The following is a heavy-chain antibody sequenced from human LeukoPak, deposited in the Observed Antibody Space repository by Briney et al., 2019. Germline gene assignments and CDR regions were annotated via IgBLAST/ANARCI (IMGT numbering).Heavy chain of an antibody. Sequence: SETLSLTCTVSGCSISSSSYYWGWLRQPPGKGLEWIGSIYYSGSTYYNPSLKSRVTISVNTSKNQFSLKLSSVTAADTAVYYCARDPLSITMIVVVTPGAFDIWGQGTMVTVSS. CDR3: ARDPLSITMIVVVTPGAFDI. V-gene: IGHV4-39*07. J-gene: IGHJ3*02. CDR1: GCSISSSSYY. D-gene: IGHD3-22*01. CDR2: IYYSGST.